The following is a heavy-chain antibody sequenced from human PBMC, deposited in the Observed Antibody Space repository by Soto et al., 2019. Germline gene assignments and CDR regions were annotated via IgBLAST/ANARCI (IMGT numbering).Heavy chain of an antibody. CDR3: ARGAYFDLWSMDV. Sequence: ASVKVSCKASGDTFTSYGISWVRQAPGQGLEWMGWISAYNGNTNYAQKLQGRVTMTTDTSTSTAYMELRSLRAEDTAVYYCARGAYFDLWSMDVWGQGTTVTVSS. CDR1: GDTFTSYG. J-gene: IGHJ6*02. V-gene: IGHV1-18*01. D-gene: IGHD3-3*01. CDR2: ISAYNGNT.